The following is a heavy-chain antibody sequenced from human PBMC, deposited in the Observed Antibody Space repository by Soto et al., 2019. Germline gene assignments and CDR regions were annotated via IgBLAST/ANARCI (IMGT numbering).Heavy chain of an antibody. V-gene: IGHV3-23*01. CDR1: GFTFSSYA. J-gene: IGHJ5*01. D-gene: IGHD5-18*01. Sequence: GGSLRLSCAASGFTFSSYAMSWVRQAPGKGLEWVSAISGRGGSTYYADSVKGRFTISRDNSKNTLYLQMNSLRSDDTGMYYCARSALDDDGYHYLDSWGQGTLVTVSS. CDR3: ARSALDDDGYHYLDS. CDR2: ISGRGGST.